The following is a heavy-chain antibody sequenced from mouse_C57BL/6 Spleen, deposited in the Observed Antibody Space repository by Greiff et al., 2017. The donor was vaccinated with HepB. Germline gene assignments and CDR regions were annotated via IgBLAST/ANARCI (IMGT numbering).Heavy chain of an antibody. D-gene: IGHD2-3*01. CDR1: GFTFSDYY. Sequence: EVKLEESGGGLVQPGGSLKLSCAASGFTFSDYYMYWVRQTPEKRLEWVAYISNGGGSTYYPDTVKGRFTISRDNAKNTLYLQMSRLKSEDTAMYYCARQGDGYYVDYYAMDYWGQGTSVTVSS. J-gene: IGHJ4*01. CDR2: ISNGGGST. CDR3: ARQGDGYYVDYYAMDY. V-gene: IGHV5-12*01.